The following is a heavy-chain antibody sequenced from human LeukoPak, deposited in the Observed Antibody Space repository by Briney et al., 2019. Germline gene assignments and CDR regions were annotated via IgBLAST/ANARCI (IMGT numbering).Heavy chain of an antibody. J-gene: IGHJ6*03. Sequence: GGSLRLSCAASGFTFNSFSMSWVRQAPGKGLEWVSGLSGSGGSTYYADSVRGRFTISRDNSKNMVYLQMNSLRVEDTAVYYCAKYGSGWTLYFYYYFDVWGKGTTVTVS. CDR2: LSGSGGST. CDR1: GFTFNSFS. V-gene: IGHV3-23*01. D-gene: IGHD2-15*01. CDR3: AKYGSGWTLYFYYYFDV.